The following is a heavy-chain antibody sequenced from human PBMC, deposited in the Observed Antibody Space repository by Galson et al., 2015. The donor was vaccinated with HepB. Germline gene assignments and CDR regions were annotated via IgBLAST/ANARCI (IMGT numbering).Heavy chain of an antibody. J-gene: IGHJ4*02. V-gene: IGHV3-23*01. CDR2: ISGSGGST. CDR1: GFTFSSYA. Sequence: SLRLSCAASGFTFSSYAMSWVRQAPGKGLEWVSAISGSGGSTYYAASVKGRFTISRDNSKNTLSQQMNSLRAEDTAVYYCAKDPRSRNYFDYWGQGTLVAVSS. CDR3: AKDPRSRNYFDY.